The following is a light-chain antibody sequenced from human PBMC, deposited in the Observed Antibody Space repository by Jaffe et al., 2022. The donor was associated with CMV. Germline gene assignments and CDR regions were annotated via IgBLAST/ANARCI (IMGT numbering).Light chain of an antibody. CDR1: QSIGSS. Sequence: EIVMTQSPATLSVSPGDRPTLSCRASQSIGSSLAWYQQKPGQSPRLLIYGASTRATGIPARFSGSGSGTEFTLTISGLQSEDFAVYYCQQYSDWPPITFGQGTRLEI. CDR3: QQYSDWPPIT. J-gene: IGKJ5*01. CDR2: GAS. V-gene: IGKV3-15*01.